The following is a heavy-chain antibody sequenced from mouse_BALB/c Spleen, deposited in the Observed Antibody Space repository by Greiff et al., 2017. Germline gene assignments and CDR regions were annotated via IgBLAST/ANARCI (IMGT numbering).Heavy chain of an antibody. CDR2: ISSGGSYT. CDR3: AYHYGGSRTFAY. CDR1: GFTFSSYA. J-gene: IGHJ3*01. D-gene: IGHD1-1*01. Sequence: EVQGVESGGGLVKPGGSLKLSCAASGFTFSSYAMSWVRQSPEKRLEWVADISSGGSYTYYPDTVTGRFTISRDNAKNTLYLEMSRLRSEDTAMYYCAYHYGGSRTFAYWGQGTLVTVSA. V-gene: IGHV5-9-4*01.